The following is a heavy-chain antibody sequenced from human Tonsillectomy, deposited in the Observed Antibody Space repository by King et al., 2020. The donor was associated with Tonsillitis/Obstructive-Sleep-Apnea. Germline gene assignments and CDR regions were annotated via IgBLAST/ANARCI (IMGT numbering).Heavy chain of an antibody. CDR2: IRCFGSST. J-gene: IGHJ4*02. D-gene: IGHD3-9*01. CDR1: GFTFASFA. CDR3: ARDGGILTGSYKGFES. Sequence: VQLVESGGGLVQPGGSLRLSCAASGFTFASFAMSWVRQAPGKGLEWVSAIRCFGSSTYYADSVKGSFTIPRDNSKNTLFLQMSSLRVEDTAVYYCARDGGILTGSYKGFESWGQGTLLTVSS. V-gene: IGHV3-23*04.